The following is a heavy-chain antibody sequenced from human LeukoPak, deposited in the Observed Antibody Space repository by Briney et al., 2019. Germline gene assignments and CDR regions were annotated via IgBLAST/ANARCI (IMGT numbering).Heavy chain of an antibody. CDR1: GFTFSSHA. D-gene: IGHD2-2*01. CDR3: AKGYCGSTNCYGDY. V-gene: IGHV3-30-3*01. J-gene: IGHJ4*02. CDR2: VSYDGSNK. Sequence: GGSLRLSCAASGFTFSSHAMHWVRQTPGKGLEWVAVVSYDGSNKFYADSVKGRFTISRDNSKNTLYLQMNSLRAEDTAVYYCAKGYCGSTNCYGDYWGQETLVTVSS.